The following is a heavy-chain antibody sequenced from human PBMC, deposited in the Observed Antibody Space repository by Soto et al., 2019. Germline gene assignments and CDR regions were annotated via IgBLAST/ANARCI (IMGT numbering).Heavy chain of an antibody. V-gene: IGHV4-39*01. CDR2: IFYSGST. CDR1: GGSISSSRSF. Sequence: SETLSLTCNVSGGSISSSRSFWAWIRQPPGKGLEWIANIFYSGSTYYNPSLASRVTVSVDTSKNQFSLKLSSLTAADTAVYYCARQTKTADIVWWFDPWGQGTLVTVSS. CDR3: ARQTKTADIVWWFDP. D-gene: IGHD2-15*01. J-gene: IGHJ5*02.